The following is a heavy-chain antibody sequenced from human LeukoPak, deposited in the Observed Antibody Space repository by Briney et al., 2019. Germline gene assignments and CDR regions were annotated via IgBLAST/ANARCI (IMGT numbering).Heavy chain of an antibody. CDR2: IYYSGST. CDR1: GGSFSSYY. V-gene: IGHV4-59*08. J-gene: IGHJ4*02. D-gene: IGHD3/OR15-3a*01. Sequence: PSETLSLTCAVYGGSFSSYYWSWIRQPPGKGLEWIGYIYYSGSTNYNPSLKSRVTISVDTSKNQFSLRLTSVTAADTAVYYCARQTGSGLFILPGGQGTLVTVSS. CDR3: ARQTGSGLFILP.